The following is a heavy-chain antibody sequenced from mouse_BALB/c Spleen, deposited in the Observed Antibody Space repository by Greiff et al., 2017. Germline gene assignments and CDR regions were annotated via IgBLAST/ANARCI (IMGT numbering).Heavy chain of an antibody. J-gene: IGHJ2*01. CDR1: GFTFSNYW. CDR3: TWGYYYFDY. CDR2: IRLKSNNYAT. Sequence: EVQLLESGGGLVQPGGSMKLSCVASGFTFSNYWMNWVRQSPEKGLEWVAEIRLKSNNYATHYAESVKGRFTISRDDSKSSVYLQMNNLRAEDTGIYYCTWGYYYFDYWGQGTTLTVSS. D-gene: IGHD2-3*01. V-gene: IGHV6-6*02.